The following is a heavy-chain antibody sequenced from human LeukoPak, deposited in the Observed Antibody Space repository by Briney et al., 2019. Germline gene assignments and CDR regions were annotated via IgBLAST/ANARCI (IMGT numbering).Heavy chain of an antibody. J-gene: IGHJ4*02. CDR3: EKDLANPGL. Sequence: GGSLRLFCRAWIFIVKCHGKLWARQAPGKGLEWVAVVWDDGSSQNYADSVKGRFTISRDNSKNLVFLQMNSLRAEDTAVYYCEKDLANPGLWGQGNLVSVSS. D-gene: IGHD6-25*01. CDR2: VWDDGSSQ. V-gene: IGHV3-33*06. CDR1: IFIVKCHG.